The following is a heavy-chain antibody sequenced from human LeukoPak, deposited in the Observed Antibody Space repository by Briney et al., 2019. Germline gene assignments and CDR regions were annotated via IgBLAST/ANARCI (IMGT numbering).Heavy chain of an antibody. CDR3: AREAASQFDY. CDR1: GFTFSNYG. J-gene: IGHJ4*02. D-gene: IGHD6-13*01. Sequence: GRSLRLSCAASGFTFSNYGMHWVRQAPGKGLEWVAVIWSDGSNKYYADSVKGRFTISRDNSKNTLYLQMNSLRAEDTSVYYCAREAASQFDYWGQGTLVTVSS. CDR2: IWSDGSNK. V-gene: IGHV3-33*01.